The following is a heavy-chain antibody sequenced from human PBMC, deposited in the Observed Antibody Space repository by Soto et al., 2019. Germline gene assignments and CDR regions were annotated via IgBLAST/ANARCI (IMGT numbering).Heavy chain of an antibody. CDR2: IQSGGST. CDR1: GFTVSTHY. V-gene: IGHV3-66*01. Sequence: EVQLVESGGDLVQPGGSLRLSCEASGFTVSTHYMNWVRQAPGKGLEWVSLIQSGGSTFYADSVKGRFTISRDNSKNTLFLQLNSLRVEDTAMYYCSRDDVYCGGGGCYGVPMDVWGQRDRGHRLF. CDR3: SRDDVYCGGGGCYGVPMDV. D-gene: IGHD2-15*01. J-gene: IGHJ6*01.